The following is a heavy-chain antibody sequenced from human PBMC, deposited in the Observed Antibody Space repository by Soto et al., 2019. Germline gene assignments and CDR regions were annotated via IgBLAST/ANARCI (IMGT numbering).Heavy chain of an antibody. CDR2: TYFNGST. V-gene: IGHV4-59*01. CDR1: GGSISHYP. CDR3: ARSFYP. J-gene: IGHJ5*02. Sequence: QLQLQESGPGLVKPSETLSLSCIVSGGSISHYPWSWIRQSPGKGLQWIGYTYFNGSTKYNPSLRSRFSISVDMSKNRLSLTLTSVTAADTAVYYCARSFYPWGQGTLVTVSS.